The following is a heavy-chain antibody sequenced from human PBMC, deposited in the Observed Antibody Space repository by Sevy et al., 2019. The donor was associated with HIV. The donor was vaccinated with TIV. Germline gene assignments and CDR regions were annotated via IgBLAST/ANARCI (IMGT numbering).Heavy chain of an antibody. CDR3: AKDAGSSHYPQNWFDP. CDR1: GFTFSSYG. CDR2: ISYDGSNK. J-gene: IGHJ5*02. Sequence: GGSLRLSCAASGFTFSSYGMHWVRQAPGKGLEWLAVISYDGSNKYYADSVKGRFTISRDNSKNTLYLQMNSLRAEDTAVYYCAKDAGSSHYPQNWFDPWGQGTLVTVSS. D-gene: IGHD6-13*01. V-gene: IGHV3-30*18.